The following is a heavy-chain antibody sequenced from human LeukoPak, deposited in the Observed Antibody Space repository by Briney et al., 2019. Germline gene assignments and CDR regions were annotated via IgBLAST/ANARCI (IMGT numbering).Heavy chain of an antibody. V-gene: IGHV1-8*01. J-gene: IGHJ4*02. CDR3: TRGSSGRRDN. CDR2: MNPNSGNT. D-gene: IGHD6-19*01. Sequence: ASMKVSCKASGYTFTSCDINWVRQATGQGLEWMGWMNPNSGNTGYGQSFQGRITMTRDISIGTAYMELSNLTSEDTAIYYCTRGSSGRRDNWGQGTPVTVSA. CDR1: GYTFTSCD.